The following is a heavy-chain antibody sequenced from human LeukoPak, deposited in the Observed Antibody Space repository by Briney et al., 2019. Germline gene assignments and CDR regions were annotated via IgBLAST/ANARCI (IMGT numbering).Heavy chain of an antibody. Sequence: ASVTVSCKASGYTFTGYYMHWVRQAPGQGLEWMGWINPNSGGTNYAQKFQGRVTMTRDTSIRTAYMELSRLRSDDTAVYYCARLGGPFCGGDCYPEYWGQGTLVTVSS. CDR3: ARLGGPFCGGDCYPEY. D-gene: IGHD2-21*02. V-gene: IGHV1-2*02. CDR2: INPNSGGT. J-gene: IGHJ4*02. CDR1: GYTFTGYY.